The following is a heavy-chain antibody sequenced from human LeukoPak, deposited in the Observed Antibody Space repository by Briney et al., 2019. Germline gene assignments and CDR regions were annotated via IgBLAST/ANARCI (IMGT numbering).Heavy chain of an antibody. CDR1: GFTFSDYY. V-gene: IGHV3-11*01. J-gene: IGHJ4*02. Sequence: GGSLRLSCAASGFTFSDYYMSWIRQAPGKGPEWVSYISSSGSTIYYADSVKGRFTISRDNAKNSLYLQMNSLRAEDTAVYYCARDILDIVVVVAATGFDYWGQGTLVTVSS. CDR2: ISSSGSTI. CDR3: ARDILDIVVVVAATGFDY. D-gene: IGHD2-15*01.